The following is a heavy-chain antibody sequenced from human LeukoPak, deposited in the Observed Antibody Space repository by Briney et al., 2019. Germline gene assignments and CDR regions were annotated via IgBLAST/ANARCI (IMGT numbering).Heavy chain of an antibody. J-gene: IGHJ5*02. CDR2: VNPNSGGT. D-gene: IGHD2-15*01. Sequence: ASVKVSCKASGYTSTGYYVHWVRQAPGQGLEWMGRVNPNSGGTNYAQNFQDRVTMTRDTSISTAYMELSSLRSDDTAVYYCARAGCNGGSCYNHWGQGTLVTVSS. CDR1: GYTSTGYY. CDR3: ARAGCNGGSCYNH. V-gene: IGHV1-2*06.